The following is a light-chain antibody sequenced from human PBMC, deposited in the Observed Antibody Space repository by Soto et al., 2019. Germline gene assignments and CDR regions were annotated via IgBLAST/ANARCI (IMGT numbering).Light chain of an antibody. CDR3: SSYTSGTTLYV. Sequence: QSVLTQPASVSGSPGQSVTISCTGTSSDVGGYNYVSWYQQNAGKAPKLTIYDVSNRPSGVSDRFSGSKSGNTASLTISGLQAEDEADYYCSSYTSGTTLYVFGSGTKLTVL. CDR2: DVS. V-gene: IGLV2-14*03. J-gene: IGLJ1*01. CDR1: SSDVGGYNY.